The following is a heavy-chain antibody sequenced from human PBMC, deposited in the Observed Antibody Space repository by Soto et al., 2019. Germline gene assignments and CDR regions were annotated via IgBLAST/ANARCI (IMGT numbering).Heavy chain of an antibody. V-gene: IGHV4-30-2*01. CDR1: GGSISSGFYS. J-gene: IGHJ5*02. D-gene: IGHD2-21*02. CDR3: ARGSDGVWNWFDP. CDR2: IYNSGNT. Sequence: SETLYLTCAVSGGSISSGFYSWSWIRQPPGQGLEWIGYIYNSGNTYYNPSLMSRVTISVDRSQNHFSLKLTSVTAADTAVYYCARGSDGVWNWFDPWGQGTQVTVS.